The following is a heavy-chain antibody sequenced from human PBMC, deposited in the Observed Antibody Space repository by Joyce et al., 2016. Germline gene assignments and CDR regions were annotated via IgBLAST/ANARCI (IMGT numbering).Heavy chain of an antibody. CDR3: ARSYDISWSY. J-gene: IGHJ4*02. V-gene: IGHV4-59*01. Sequence: QVQLRESGPGLVKPSETLSLACTVSGDSISGYYWSWIRQPPGKGLEWIGYIYYIGSTNYNPSRKRRATISVDRSKNQFFLKLSSVTTADTAVYYCARSYDISWSYWGQGSLVTVSS. CDR1: GDSISGYY. D-gene: IGHD3-22*01. CDR2: IYYIGST.